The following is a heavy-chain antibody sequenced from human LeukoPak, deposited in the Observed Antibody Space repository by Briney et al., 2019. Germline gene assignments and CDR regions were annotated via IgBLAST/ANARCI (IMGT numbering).Heavy chain of an antibody. CDR2: ISYDGSNK. Sequence: GGSLRLSCAASGFTFSSYAMHWVRQAPGKGLEWVAVISYDGSNKYYADSVKGRFTISRDNSKNTLYLQMNSLRAEDTAVYYCARDLVVVPAASGPFDYWGQGTLVTVSS. J-gene: IGHJ4*02. CDR1: GFTFSSYA. D-gene: IGHD2-2*01. CDR3: ARDLVVVPAASGPFDY. V-gene: IGHV3-30-3*01.